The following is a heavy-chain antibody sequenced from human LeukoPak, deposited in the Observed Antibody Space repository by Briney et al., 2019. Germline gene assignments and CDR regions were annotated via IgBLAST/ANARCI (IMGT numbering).Heavy chain of an antibody. Sequence: QPGGSLRLSCEASGFTFGSYAMSWVRQAPGKGLEWVSGISSGGGSTYYADSVKGRFTISKDNSKNTLYLQMNSLRAEDTAVYYCEAKSSGWANPFDYWGQGTLVTVSS. V-gene: IGHV3-23*01. J-gene: IGHJ4*02. CDR1: GFTFGSYA. CDR2: ISSGGGST. CDR3: EAKSSGWANPFDY. D-gene: IGHD6-19*01.